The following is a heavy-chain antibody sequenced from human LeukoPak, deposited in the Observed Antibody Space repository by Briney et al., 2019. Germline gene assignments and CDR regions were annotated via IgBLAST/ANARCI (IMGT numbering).Heavy chain of an antibody. J-gene: IGHJ5*02. Sequence: PGGSLRLSCAASGVTFSSYSMNWVRQAPGKGLEWVSSISSRSTYIYYADSVKGRFTISRDNAKNSLYLQMNSLRAEDTAVYYCARDPSSGWYLKGWFDPWGQGTLVTVSS. D-gene: IGHD6-19*01. CDR3: ARDPSSGWYLKGWFDP. CDR1: GVTFSSYS. CDR2: ISSRSTYI. V-gene: IGHV3-21*01.